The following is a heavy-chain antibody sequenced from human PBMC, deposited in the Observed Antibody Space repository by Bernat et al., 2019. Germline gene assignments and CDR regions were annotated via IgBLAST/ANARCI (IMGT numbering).Heavy chain of an antibody. CDR2: IYYSGST. Sequence: QLQLQESGPGLVKPSETLSLTCTVSGGSISSSSYYWGWIRQPPGKGLEWIGSIYYSGSTYYHPSLKSRVTISVDTSKNQFSLKLSSVTAADTAVYYCARLQWYYYDSSGYDAFDIWGQGTMVTVSS. V-gene: IGHV4-39*01. J-gene: IGHJ3*02. CDR3: ARLQWYYYDSSGYDAFDI. D-gene: IGHD3-22*01. CDR1: GGSISSSSYY.